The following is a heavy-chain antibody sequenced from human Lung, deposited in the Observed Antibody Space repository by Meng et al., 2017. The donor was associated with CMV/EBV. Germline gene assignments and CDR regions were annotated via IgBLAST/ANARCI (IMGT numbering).Heavy chain of an antibody. D-gene: IGHD2-15*01. CDR3: AHGGGDC. Sequence: QVALVESGGGLVQPGRSLRLSCAASGFTFSSYAMHWVRQAPGKGLEWVAVISYDGSNKYYADSVKGRFTISRDNSKNTLYLQMNSLRAEDTAVYYCAHGGGDCWGQGTLVTVSS. CDR2: ISYDGSNK. V-gene: IGHV3-30-3*01. CDR1: GFTFSSYA. J-gene: IGHJ4*02.